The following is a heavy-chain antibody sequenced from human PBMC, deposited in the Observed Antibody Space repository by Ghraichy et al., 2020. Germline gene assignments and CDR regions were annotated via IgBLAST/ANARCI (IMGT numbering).Heavy chain of an antibody. CDR3: ARDSPGGWFDP. CDR2: IYYSGST. CDR1: GGSISSGGYY. J-gene: IGHJ5*02. V-gene: IGHV4-31*03. D-gene: IGHD3-16*01. Sequence: SLNISCTVSGGSISSGGYYWSWIRQHPGKGLEWIGYIYYSGSTYYNPSLKSRVTISVDTSKNQFSLKLSSVTAADTAVYYCARDSPGGWFDPWGQGTLVTVSS.